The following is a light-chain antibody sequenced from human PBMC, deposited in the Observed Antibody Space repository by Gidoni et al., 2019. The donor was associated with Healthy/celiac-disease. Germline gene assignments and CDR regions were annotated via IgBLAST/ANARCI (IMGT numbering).Light chain of an antibody. Sequence: EIVFTQSPGTLSLSPGERATLSCRASQSVSSSYLAWYQQNPGQAPRLLIYGASSRATGIPDRFSGSGSGTDFTLTISRLEPQDFAVYYCQQYGSSPRTFGPGTKVDIK. CDR1: QSVSSSY. CDR2: GAS. J-gene: IGKJ3*01. CDR3: QQYGSSPRT. V-gene: IGKV3-20*01.